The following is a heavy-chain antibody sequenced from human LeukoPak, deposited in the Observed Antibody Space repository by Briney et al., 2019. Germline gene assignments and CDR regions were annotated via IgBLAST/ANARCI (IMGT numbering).Heavy chain of an antibody. CDR3: ARGNYDSSSYCFHFLY. V-gene: IGHV1-18*01. CDR1: GYTFTSYG. J-gene: IGHJ4*02. D-gene: IGHD3-22*01. Sequence: GASVRVSCKASGYTFTSYGICWVRQAPGQGLEWMGWISAYNGNTNYAQKLQGRVTMTTDTSTSTAFMELRSLRSDDTAVYYCARGNYDSSSYCFHFLYWGQGTLVTVSS. CDR2: ISAYNGNT.